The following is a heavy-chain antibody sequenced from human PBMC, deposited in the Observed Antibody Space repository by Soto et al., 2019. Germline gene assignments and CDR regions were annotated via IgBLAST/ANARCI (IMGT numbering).Heavy chain of an antibody. CDR3: ARDSNQYQLLAYAMDV. J-gene: IGHJ6*02. V-gene: IGHV1-2*04. CDR2: INPKSGGT. D-gene: IGHD2-2*01. CDR1: GYTFTVYY. Sequence: ASVKVSCKASGYTFTVYYMHWVRQAPGQGLEWMGWINPKSGGTNYAQKFQDWVTMTRDTSISTAYMELSRLRSDDTAVYYCARDSNQYQLLAYAMDVWGQGTTVTVSS.